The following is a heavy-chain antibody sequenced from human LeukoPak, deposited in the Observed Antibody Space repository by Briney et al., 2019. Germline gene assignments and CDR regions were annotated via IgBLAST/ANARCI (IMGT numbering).Heavy chain of an antibody. D-gene: IGHD3-22*01. CDR2: ISSSSSYI. CDR3: ARRMIVVESDAFDI. V-gene: IGHV3-21*01. Sequence: GGSLRLSCAASGFTFSSYEMNWVRQAPGKGLEWVSSISSSSSYIYYADSVKGRFTISRDNAKNSLYLQMNSLRAEDTAVYYCARRMIVVESDAFDIWGQGTMVTVSS. CDR1: GFTFSSYE. J-gene: IGHJ3*02.